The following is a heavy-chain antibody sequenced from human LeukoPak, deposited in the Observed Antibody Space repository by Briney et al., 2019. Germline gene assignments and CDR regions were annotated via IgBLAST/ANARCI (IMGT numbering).Heavy chain of an antibody. V-gene: IGHV4-59*01. J-gene: IGHJ4*01. D-gene: IGHD6-19*01. CDR2: IYYSGST. CDR3: ARNSVAGTFDY. Sequence: SSETQSLTCTVSGGSISSYYWSWIRQPPGKGLEWIGYIYYSGSTNYNPSLKSRVTISVDTSKNQFSLKLSSVTAADTAVYYCARNSVAGTFDYWGHGTLVTVSS. CDR1: GGSISSYY.